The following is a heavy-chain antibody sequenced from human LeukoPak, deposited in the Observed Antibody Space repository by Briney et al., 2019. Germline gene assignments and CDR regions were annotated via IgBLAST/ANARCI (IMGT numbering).Heavy chain of an antibody. Sequence: GGSLRLSCAASGFTFSNYAMNWIRQAPGKGLEWVSHITGSGDNSYYTDSVKGRFTLFRDNSKNTLFLQMNSLRAEDTAVYYCTRDEGLVAGIWRALDIWGQGTMVTVSS. J-gene: IGHJ3*02. D-gene: IGHD6-19*01. CDR1: GFTFSNYA. V-gene: IGHV3-23*01. CDR3: TRDEGLVAGIWRALDI. CDR2: ITGSGDNS.